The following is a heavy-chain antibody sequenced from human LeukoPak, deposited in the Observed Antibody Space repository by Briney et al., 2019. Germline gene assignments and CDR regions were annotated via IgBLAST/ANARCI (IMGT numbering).Heavy chain of an antibody. CDR1: GGSISSSIYY. V-gene: IGHV4-39*07. Sequence: SETLSLTCTVSGGSISSSIYYWGWIRQPPGMGLEWIGSMYYSGSTYYNPSLKSRVTISGDTSKNQFSLKLSSVTAADTAVYYCARIPKGYRRNTSCSAKPTYFQHWGQGTLVTVSS. J-gene: IGHJ1*01. CDR2: MYYSGST. CDR3: ARIPKGYRRNTSCSAKPTYFQH. D-gene: IGHD2-2*01.